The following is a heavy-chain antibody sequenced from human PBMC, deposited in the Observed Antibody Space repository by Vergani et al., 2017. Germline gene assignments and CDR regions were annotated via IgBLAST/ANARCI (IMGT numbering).Heavy chain of an antibody. CDR3: ASPRRYSYGYLGY. CDR1: GGSISSGSYY. CDR2: IYTSGST. V-gene: IGHV4-61*02. J-gene: IGHJ4*02. D-gene: IGHD5-18*01. Sequence: QVQLQESGPGLVKPSQTLSLTCTVSGGSISSGSYYWSWIRQPAGKGLEWIGRIYTSGSTNYNPSLKSRVTMSVDTSKNQFSLKLSSVTAADTAVYYCASPRRYSYGYLGYWGQGTLVTVSS.